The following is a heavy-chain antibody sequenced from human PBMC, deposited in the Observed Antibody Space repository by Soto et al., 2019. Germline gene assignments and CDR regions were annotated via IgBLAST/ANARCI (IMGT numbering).Heavy chain of an antibody. V-gene: IGHV3-21*04. J-gene: IGHJ4*02. CDR1: GFTFSSYS. D-gene: IGHD5-12*01. CDR3: ARGVGGYEHLWYFDY. CDR2: ISRISSYI. Sequence: GGSLRLSCAASGFTFSSYSMNWVRQAPGKGLEWVSSISRISSYIYYADSVKGRFTISRDNSKNTLYLQMNSLRAEDTAVYYCARGVGGYEHLWYFDYWGQGTLVTVSS.